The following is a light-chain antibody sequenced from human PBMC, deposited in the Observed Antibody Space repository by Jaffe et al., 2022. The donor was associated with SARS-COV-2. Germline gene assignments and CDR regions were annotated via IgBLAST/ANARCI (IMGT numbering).Light chain of an antibody. J-gene: IGKJ2*01. CDR1: QTLSSNY. CDR3: QQYDTSPYT. V-gene: IGKV3-20*01. CDR2: GAS. Sequence: EIVLRQSPGTLSLSPGERATLSCRVSQTLSSNYLAWYQQKPGQTPRLLMYGASSRADGIPDRFSGSGSGTDFTLTINRLESEDSAVYYCQQYDTSPYTFGQGTKLQIK.